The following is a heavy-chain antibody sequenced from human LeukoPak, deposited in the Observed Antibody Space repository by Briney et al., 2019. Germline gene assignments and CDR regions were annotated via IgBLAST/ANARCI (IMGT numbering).Heavy chain of an antibody. CDR1: GFTFDDYS. Sequence: GGSLRLPCAASGFTFDDYSMHWVRHAPGKGLEWVSLISWDGGSTYYADSVKGRFTISRDNSKNSLYLQMNSLRTEDTALYYCAKDMSSYGLDYWGQGTLVTVSS. J-gene: IGHJ4*02. CDR3: AKDMSSYGLDY. V-gene: IGHV3-43*01. D-gene: IGHD5-18*01. CDR2: ISWDGGST.